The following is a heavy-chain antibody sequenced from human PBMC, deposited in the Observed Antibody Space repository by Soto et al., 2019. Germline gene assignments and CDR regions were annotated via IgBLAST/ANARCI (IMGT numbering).Heavy chain of an antibody. Sequence: SETLSLTCAVYGGSFSGYYWSWIRQPPGKGLEWIGEINYSGSTNYNPSLKSRVTISVDTSKNQFSLKLSSVTAADTAVYYCARGVVGYCSSTSCYGGYHYYYYYMDVWGKGTTVTVSS. CDR3: ARGVVGYCSSTSCYGGYHYYYYYMDV. V-gene: IGHV4-34*01. J-gene: IGHJ6*03. D-gene: IGHD2-2*01. CDR1: GGSFSGYY. CDR2: INYSGST.